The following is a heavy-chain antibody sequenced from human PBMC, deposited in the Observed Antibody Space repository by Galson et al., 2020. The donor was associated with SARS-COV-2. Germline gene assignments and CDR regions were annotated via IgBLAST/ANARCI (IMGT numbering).Heavy chain of an antibody. D-gene: IGHD1-26*01. V-gene: IGHV3-30*03. J-gene: IGHJ4*02. CDR2: IKYDETEK. CDR3: ARNAWIFMGIEGLGRSPLES. Sequence: GGSLRLSCAVSGFPFSSYDMHWVRQAPGKGLEWVAIIKYDETEKYYADSVRGRFTISRDNSRNTLYLQMNSLRVEDTAVYYCARNAWIFMGIEGLGRSPLESWGQGTLVTVSS. CDR1: GFPFSSYD.